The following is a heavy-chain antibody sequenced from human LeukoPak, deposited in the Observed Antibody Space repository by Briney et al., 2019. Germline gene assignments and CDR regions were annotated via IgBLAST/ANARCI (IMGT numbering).Heavy chain of an antibody. CDR3: ARDRGDDSSGYSLPGGFAP. CDR1: GGSFSGYY. J-gene: IGHJ5*02. D-gene: IGHD3-22*01. V-gene: IGHV4-34*01. Sequence: SETLSLTCAVYGGSFSGYYWSWIRQPPGKGLEWIGEINHSGSTNYNPSLKSRVTISVDTSKNQFSMKLSSVTAADTAVYYCARDRGDDSSGYSLPGGFAPWGQGTLVTVSS. CDR2: INHSGST.